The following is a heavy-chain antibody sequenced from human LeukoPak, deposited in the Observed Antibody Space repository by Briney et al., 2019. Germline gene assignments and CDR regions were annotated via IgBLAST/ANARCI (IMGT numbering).Heavy chain of an antibody. Sequence: PGGSLRLSCAASGFTFSSYSMGWVRQAPGKGLEWVSVIYTGGSTFYADSVKGRVTISRDKSKNSLYLQMNSLRAADTAVYYCARVRSAERGIAARRPLDYWGQGTLVTASS. J-gene: IGHJ4*02. CDR1: GFTFSSYS. CDR2: IYTGGST. D-gene: IGHD6-6*01. V-gene: IGHV3-66*01. CDR3: ARVRSAERGIAARRPLDY.